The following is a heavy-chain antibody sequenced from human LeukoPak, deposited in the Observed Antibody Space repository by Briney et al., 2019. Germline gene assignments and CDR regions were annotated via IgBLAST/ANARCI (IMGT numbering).Heavy chain of an antibody. V-gene: IGHV1-3*03. Sequence: ASVKVSCKASGYTFTSYAMHWVRQAPGQRLEWMGWINAGNGNTKYSQEFQGRVTITRDTSASTAYMELSSLRSEDMAVYYCAIAVSSGYYYFDYWGQGALVTVSS. CDR2: INAGNGNT. CDR1: GYTFTSYA. D-gene: IGHD3-22*01. J-gene: IGHJ4*02. CDR3: AIAVSSGYYYFDY.